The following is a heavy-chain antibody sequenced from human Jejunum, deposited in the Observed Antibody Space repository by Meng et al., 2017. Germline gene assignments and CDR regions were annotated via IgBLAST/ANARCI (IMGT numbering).Heavy chain of an antibody. CDR2: INPIFGTA. CDR3: AREIGGYSYGYVDY. J-gene: IGHJ4*02. Sequence: QVQPVQSGAEGEKPGSSVKVSCKASGGTLSSHAISWVRQAPGQGLEWMGEINPIFGTANYAQKFQGRVSITADESTSTAYMELSSLRSEDTAVYYCAREIGGYSYGYVDYWGQGTLVTVSS. D-gene: IGHD5-18*01. CDR1: GGTLSSHA. V-gene: IGHV1-69*01.